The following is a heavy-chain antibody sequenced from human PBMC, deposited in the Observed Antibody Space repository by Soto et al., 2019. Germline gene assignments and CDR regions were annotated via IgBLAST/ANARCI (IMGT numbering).Heavy chain of an antibody. D-gene: IGHD6-6*01. CDR1: GFTFSSYS. CDR2: ISSSSSYI. CDR3: AREYQGSSSAFVDY. Sequence: EVQLVESGGGLVKPGGSLRLSCAASGFTFSSYSMNWVRQAPGKGLEWVSSISSSSSYIYYADSVKGRFTISRDNAKNSLDLQMNGLRAEDTAVYYCAREYQGSSSAFVDYWGQGTLVTVSS. J-gene: IGHJ4*02. V-gene: IGHV3-21*01.